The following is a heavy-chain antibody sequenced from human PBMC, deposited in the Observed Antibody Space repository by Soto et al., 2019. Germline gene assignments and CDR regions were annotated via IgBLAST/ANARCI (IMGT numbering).Heavy chain of an antibody. CDR2: TYYRSKWYN. Sequence: SHTLSXTCAISGDSVSSNSAAWNWIRQSPSRGLEWLGRTYYRSKWYNDYAVSVKSRITINPDTSKNQFSLQLNSVTPEDTAVYYCARDRLEWYISSWYVRYYYGMDVWGQGTTVTVS. J-gene: IGHJ6*02. CDR1: GDSVSSNSAA. D-gene: IGHD6-13*01. V-gene: IGHV6-1*01. CDR3: ARDRLEWYISSWYVRYYYGMDV.